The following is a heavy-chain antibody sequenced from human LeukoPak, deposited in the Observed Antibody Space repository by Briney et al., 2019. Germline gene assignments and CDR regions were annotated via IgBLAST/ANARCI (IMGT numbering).Heavy chain of an antibody. Sequence: ASVKVSCKVSGYTLTELSMHWVRQAPGKGLEWMGGFDPEDGETIYAQKFQGRVTMTEDTSTDTAYMELSSLRSEDTAVYYCATGTRYCSSTSCLTYYYDSSGYYTDYWGRGTLVTVSS. CDR1: GYTLTELS. CDR2: FDPEDGET. V-gene: IGHV1-24*01. J-gene: IGHJ4*02. D-gene: IGHD3-22*01. CDR3: ATGTRYCSSTSCLTYYYDSSGYYTDY.